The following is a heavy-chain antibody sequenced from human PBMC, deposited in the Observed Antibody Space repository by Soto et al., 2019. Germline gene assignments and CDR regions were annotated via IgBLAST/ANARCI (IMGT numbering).Heavy chain of an antibody. CDR1: GYTFTSYY. CDR3: GRDSEYTSSSFDWFDP. J-gene: IGHJ5*02. V-gene: IGHV1-46*01. CDR2: INPSGGST. D-gene: IGHD6-6*01. Sequence: ASVKVSCKACGYTFTSYYMHWVRQAPGQGLEWMGIINPSGGSTSYAQKFQGRVTMTRDTSTSTVYMELSSLRSEDTAVYYCGRDSEYTSSSFDWFDPWGDGPLVTVPS.